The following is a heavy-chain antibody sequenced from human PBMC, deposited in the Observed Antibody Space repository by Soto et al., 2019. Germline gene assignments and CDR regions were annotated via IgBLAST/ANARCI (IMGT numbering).Heavy chain of an antibody. CDR3: AKDLRWELLLLIDY. J-gene: IGHJ4*02. CDR1: GFTFSSYG. Sequence: QVQLVESGGGVVQPGRSLRLSCAAFGFTFSSYGMHWVRQAPGKGLEWVAVISYDGSNKYYADSVKGRFTISRDNSKNTLYLQMNSLRAEDTAVYYCAKDLRWELLLLIDYWGQGTLVTVSS. D-gene: IGHD1-26*01. V-gene: IGHV3-30*18. CDR2: ISYDGSNK.